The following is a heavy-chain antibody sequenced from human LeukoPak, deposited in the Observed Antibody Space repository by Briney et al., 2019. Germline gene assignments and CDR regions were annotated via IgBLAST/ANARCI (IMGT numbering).Heavy chain of an antibody. CDR3: ARGPAPTDWPHTISPGTMKRPHAFDI. CDR2: INPSSGGT. Sequence: ASVKVSCKASGYTFTGYYMHWVRQAPGQGLEWMGWINPSSGGTNYAQKFQGWVTMTRDTSISTAYMELSRLRSDDTAVYYCARGPAPTDWPHTISPGTMKRPHAFDIWGQGTMVTVSS. CDR1: GYTFTGYY. J-gene: IGHJ3*02. V-gene: IGHV1-2*04. D-gene: IGHD3-22*01.